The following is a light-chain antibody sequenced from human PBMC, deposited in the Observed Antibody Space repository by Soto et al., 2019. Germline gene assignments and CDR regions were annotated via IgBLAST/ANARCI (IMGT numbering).Light chain of an antibody. Sequence: DIQMTQSPSSLSASLGDRVTMTCQASQDISNYLNWYQQKLGKAPKLLIYDASNLETGVPSRFSGSGSGTDFTFTISSLQPEDIATYYCQQYSHLITLGQGTRLEIK. V-gene: IGKV1-33*01. CDR2: DAS. CDR1: QDISNY. J-gene: IGKJ5*01. CDR3: QQYSHLIT.